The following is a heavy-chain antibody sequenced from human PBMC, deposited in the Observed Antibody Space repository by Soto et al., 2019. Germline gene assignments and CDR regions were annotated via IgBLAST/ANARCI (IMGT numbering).Heavy chain of an antibody. Sequence: QVQLVQSGAEVKKPGASVKVSCKASGYTFTSYGISWVRQAPGQGLDWMGWISAYNGNTKYAQDLQGGVTMTTDTSTSTAYMERRSLRSDDTAMYYCARFSGGSYNTYYFYYGMDVWGQGTTVTVSS. CDR3: ARFSGGSYNTYYFYYGMDV. V-gene: IGHV1-18*04. D-gene: IGHD2-15*01. CDR2: ISAYNGNT. CDR1: GYTFTSYG. J-gene: IGHJ6*02.